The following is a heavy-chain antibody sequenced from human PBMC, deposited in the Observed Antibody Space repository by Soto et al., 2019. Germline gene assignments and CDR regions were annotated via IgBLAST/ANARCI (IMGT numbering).Heavy chain of an antibody. Sequence: EVQLVESGGGLVQPGRSLRLSCAASGFTFDDYAMHWVRQAPGKGLEWVSGISWNSGSIGYADSVKGRFTISRDNAKNSLYLQMNSLRAEDTALYYCAKGALYYYDSSGYNDAFDIWAKGQWSPSLQ. CDR3: AKGALYYYDSSGYNDAFDI. D-gene: IGHD3-22*01. V-gene: IGHV3-9*01. J-gene: IGHJ3*02. CDR1: GFTFDDYA. CDR2: ISWNSGSI.